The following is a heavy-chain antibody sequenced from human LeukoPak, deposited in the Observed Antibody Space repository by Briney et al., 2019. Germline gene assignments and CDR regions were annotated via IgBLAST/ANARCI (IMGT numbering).Heavy chain of an antibody. Sequence: ASVKVSCKASGGTFSSYAISWVRQAPGQGLEWMGRINPNSGGTNYAQKFQGRVTMTRDTSISTGYMELSSLRSDDTAVYYCARGVGAGYFDYWGQGTLVTVSS. V-gene: IGHV1-2*06. CDR2: INPNSGGT. J-gene: IGHJ4*02. CDR3: ARGVGAGYFDY. CDR1: GGTFSSYA. D-gene: IGHD1-26*01.